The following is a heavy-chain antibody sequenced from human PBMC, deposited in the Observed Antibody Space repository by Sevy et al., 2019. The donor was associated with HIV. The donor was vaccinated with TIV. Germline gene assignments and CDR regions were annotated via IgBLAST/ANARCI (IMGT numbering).Heavy chain of an antibody. Sequence: ASVKVSCKASGYTFTGYYVHWLRQAPGQGLAWMGWINPKTGGTYFAKKFQDRVTMTTGTSITTAYMELSGLRFDDTAVYYCARMGDYFDTSGYYPLKYWGQGTLVTVSS. V-gene: IGHV1-2*02. CDR2: INPKTGGT. CDR1: GYTFTGYY. D-gene: IGHD3-22*01. J-gene: IGHJ4*02. CDR3: ARMGDYFDTSGYYPLKY.